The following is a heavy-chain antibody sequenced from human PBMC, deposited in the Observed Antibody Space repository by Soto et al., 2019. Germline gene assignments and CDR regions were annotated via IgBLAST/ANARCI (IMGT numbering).Heavy chain of an antibody. J-gene: IGHJ2*01. CDR1: GDTFSSHA. V-gene: IGHV1-69*01. D-gene: IGHD1-1*01. CDR3: ARGVEEMATTTAVWAFDL. CDR2: IIPFFGTA. Sequence: QVQLVQSGAEVKKPGSSVKVSCKASGDTFSSHAFGWVRQAPGQGLEWMGGIIPFFGTANYAQKFQGRVAITADESTPTAYMELSSLRSEDTAVYYCARGVEEMATTTAVWAFDLWGRGTLVTVSS.